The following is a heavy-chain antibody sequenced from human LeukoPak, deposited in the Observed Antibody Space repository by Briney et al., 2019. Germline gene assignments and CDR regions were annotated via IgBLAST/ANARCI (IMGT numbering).Heavy chain of an antibody. J-gene: IGHJ3*02. D-gene: IGHD3-10*01. CDR1: GFTFSSYA. CDR2: ISYDGSNK. Sequence: GGSLRLSCAASGFTFSSYAMHWVRQAPGKGLEWVAVISYDGSNKYYADSVKGRFTISRDNSKNTLYLQMNSLRAEDTAVYFCARVGYFGSGNYNSFDIWGRGTMVTVSS. V-gene: IGHV3-30*07. CDR3: ARVGYFGSGNYNSFDI.